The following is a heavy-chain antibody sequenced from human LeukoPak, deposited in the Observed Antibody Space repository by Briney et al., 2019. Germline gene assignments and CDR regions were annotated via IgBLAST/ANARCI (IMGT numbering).Heavy chain of an antibody. V-gene: IGHV3-23*01. CDR1: GFTFSSYA. CDR2: ISGSGGST. Sequence: GGSLRLSCAASGFTFSSYAMSWVRQAPGKGLEWVSAISGSGGSTYYADSVKGRFTISRDNSKNTLYLQMNSLRAEDTAVYYCASPHVLRFLEWPPYYYYGMDVWGQGTTVTVSS. D-gene: IGHD3-3*01. CDR3: ASPHVLRFLEWPPYYYYGMDV. J-gene: IGHJ6*02.